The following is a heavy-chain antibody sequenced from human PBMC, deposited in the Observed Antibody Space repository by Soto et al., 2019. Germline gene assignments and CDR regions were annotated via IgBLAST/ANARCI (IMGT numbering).Heavy chain of an antibody. CDR2: VHPGDSDT. D-gene: IGHD2-15*01. CDR3: ARGVVVVAGSVYLDH. Sequence: GESLKISCKGAGYNFTSQWIAWVRQMPGKGLEWMGIVHPGDSDTRYSPSIQGQVSISVDKSISTAYLQWSSLKASDTAIYYCARGVVVVAGSVYLDHCGQGTLVTVSS. J-gene: IGHJ4*02. V-gene: IGHV5-51*01. CDR1: GYNFTSQW.